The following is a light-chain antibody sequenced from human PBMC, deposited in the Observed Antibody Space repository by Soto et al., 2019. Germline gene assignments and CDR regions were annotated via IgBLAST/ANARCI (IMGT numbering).Light chain of an antibody. CDR1: QTISSW. J-gene: IGKJ1*01. V-gene: IGKV1-5*03. CDR2: KAS. Sequence: IQMTQCRATLSLSVVDRVTITCRASQTISSWLAWYQQKPGKAPKLLIYKASTLKSGVPSRFSGSGSGTEFTLTISSLQPDDFATYYCQHYNSYSEAFGQGTKVDIK. CDR3: QHYNSYSEA.